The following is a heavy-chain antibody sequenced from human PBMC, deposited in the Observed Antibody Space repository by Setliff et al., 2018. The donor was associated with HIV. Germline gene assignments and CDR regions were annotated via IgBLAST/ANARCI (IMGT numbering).Heavy chain of an antibody. J-gene: IGHJ6*02. CDR1: GYTFTTYG. CDR3: ATDFGTVRGVMDYYYYGMDV. V-gene: IGHV1-18*01. CDR2: ISTYNGNT. Sequence: ASVKVSCKASGYTFTTYGITWVRQAPGQGLEWMGWISTYNGNTNYAQKFQGRVTMTTVTSTSTAYMELRSLRSDDTAVYYCATDFGTVRGVMDYYYYGMDVWGQGTTVTVSS. D-gene: IGHD3-10*01.